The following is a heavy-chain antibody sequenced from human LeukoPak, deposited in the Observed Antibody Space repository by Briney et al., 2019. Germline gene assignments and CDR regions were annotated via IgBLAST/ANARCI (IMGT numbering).Heavy chain of an antibody. V-gene: IGHV3-21*04. Sequence: PGGSLRLSCAASGFTFSSYSMNWVRQAPGKGLEWVPSISSSSSYIYYADSVKGRFTISRDNAKNSLYLQMNSLRAEDAAVYYCVKDSPPRYSGSPPAYWGQGTLVTVSS. CDR3: VKDSPPRYSGSPPAY. D-gene: IGHD1-26*01. CDR2: ISSSSSYI. CDR1: GFTFSSYS. J-gene: IGHJ4*02.